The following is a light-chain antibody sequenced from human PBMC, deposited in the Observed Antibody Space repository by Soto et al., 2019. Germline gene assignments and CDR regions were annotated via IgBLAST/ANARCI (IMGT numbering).Light chain of an antibody. CDR3: QQSYSTPAWT. J-gene: IGKJ1*01. CDR2: AAS. V-gene: IGKV1-39*01. Sequence: DIQMTQSPSSLSASVADRVTISCRASQSINNYLNWYQQKPGKAPKLLIYAASSLQSGVPSRFSGSGSGTDFTLTISSLQPEDFATYYCQQSYSTPAWTFGQGTKVDIK. CDR1: QSINNY.